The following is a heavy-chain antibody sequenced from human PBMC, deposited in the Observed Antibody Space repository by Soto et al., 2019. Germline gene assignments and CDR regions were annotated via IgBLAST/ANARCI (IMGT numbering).Heavy chain of an antibody. V-gene: IGHV3-64D*06. Sequence: GGSLRLSCSASGFTFSSSAMHWVRQAPGKGLEYVSAISSNGGSTYYADSVKGRCTISRDKSKNTLYLQMSSLRAEDEAVYYCVTPSGYSSSWYFDYWGQGTLVTVSS. CDR2: ISSNGGST. J-gene: IGHJ4*02. CDR3: VTPSGYSSSWYFDY. D-gene: IGHD6-13*01. CDR1: GFTFSSSA.